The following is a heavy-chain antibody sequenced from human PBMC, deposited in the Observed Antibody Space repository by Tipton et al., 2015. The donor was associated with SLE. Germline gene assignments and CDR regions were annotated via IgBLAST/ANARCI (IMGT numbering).Heavy chain of an antibody. J-gene: IGHJ6*03. Sequence: GSLRLSCAASGFTFSSYAMSWVRQAPGKGLEWVSVIYSGSSSTYYADSVKGRFSISRDNSKNTLYLQMNSLRAEDTAVYYCAKDQPVWAYYCYMDVWGKGTTVTVSS. CDR1: GFTFSSYA. CDR3: AKDQPVWAYYCYMDV. D-gene: IGHD2-2*01. V-gene: IGHV3-23*03. CDR2: IYSGSSST.